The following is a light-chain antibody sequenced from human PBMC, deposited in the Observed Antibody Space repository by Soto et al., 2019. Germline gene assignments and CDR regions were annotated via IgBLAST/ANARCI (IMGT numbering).Light chain of an antibody. CDR3: SSYTISTTHVV. CDR1: SSDVGGYGL. CDR2: EVI. V-gene: IGLV2-14*01. Sequence: QSALTQPASVSGSPGQSIAISCTGTSSDVGGYGLVSWYQQFPGKVPKLIIYEVINRPSGVSHRFSGSKSGNTASLTISGLQAEDEADYYCSSYTISTTHVVFGGGTKLTVL. J-gene: IGLJ2*01.